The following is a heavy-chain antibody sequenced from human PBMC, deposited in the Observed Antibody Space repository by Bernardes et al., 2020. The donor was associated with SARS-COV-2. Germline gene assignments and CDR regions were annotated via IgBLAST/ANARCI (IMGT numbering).Heavy chain of an antibody. CDR3: VHSKLSPTTRDWFDA. J-gene: IGHJ5*02. Sequence: SGPTLVKPTQTLILTCTFSGFSLSSIGEGVGWIRQPPGKALEWLAVIYWDDDKRYSPDLENRLSITKDTAKNQVVLTMTNLDPVDTATYFCVHSKLSPTTRDWFDAWGQGTLVTVSS. D-gene: IGHD4-17*01. CDR1: GFSLSSIGEG. V-gene: IGHV2-5*02. CDR2: IYWDDDK.